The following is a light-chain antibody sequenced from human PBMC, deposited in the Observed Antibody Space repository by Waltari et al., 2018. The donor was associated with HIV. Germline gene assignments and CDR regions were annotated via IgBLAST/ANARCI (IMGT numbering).Light chain of an antibody. J-gene: IGLJ3*02. CDR2: EVV. CDR3: SSYTSSSTWV. V-gene: IGLV2-14*01. Sequence: QSALTQPASVSASPGQSITIPCTGTRSDVGGYNFVSWYQQHPGKAPQLRMYEVVRRPSGVSNRYSGFKSANTASLTISGLQAEDEAYYYCSSYTSSSTWVFGGGTKLTVL. CDR1: RSDVGGYNF.